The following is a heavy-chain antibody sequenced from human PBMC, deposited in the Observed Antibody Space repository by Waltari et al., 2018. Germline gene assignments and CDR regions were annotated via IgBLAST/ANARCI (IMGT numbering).Heavy chain of an antibody. CDR1: GGSISSGGYY. D-gene: IGHD3-10*01. Sequence: QVQLQESGPGLVKPSQTLSLTCTVSGGSISSGGYYWSWIRQHPGKGLEWIGYIYYSGRTYYNPSLKSRVTISVDTSKNQFSLKLSSVTVADTAVYYCARLGSTMVRGVIITRGAFDIWGQGTMVTVSS. CDR3: ARLGSTMVRGVIITRGAFDI. V-gene: IGHV4-31*03. J-gene: IGHJ3*02. CDR2: IYYSGRT.